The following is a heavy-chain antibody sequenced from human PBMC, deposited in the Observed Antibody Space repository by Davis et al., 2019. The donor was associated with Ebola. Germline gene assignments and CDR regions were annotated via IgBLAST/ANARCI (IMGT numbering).Heavy chain of an antibody. Sequence: GESLKISCAASGIIFRTYWMSWVRQAPGKGLEWVANIKQDGSEKYYVDSVKGRFTISRDNAKNSLYLQMNSLRAEDTAVYYCARDVNTYYDFWSGRPYYYYGMDVWGQGTTVTVSS. CDR2: IKQDGSEK. CDR1: GIIFRTYW. CDR3: ARDVNTYYDFWSGRPYYYYGMDV. V-gene: IGHV3-7*01. J-gene: IGHJ6*02. D-gene: IGHD3-3*01.